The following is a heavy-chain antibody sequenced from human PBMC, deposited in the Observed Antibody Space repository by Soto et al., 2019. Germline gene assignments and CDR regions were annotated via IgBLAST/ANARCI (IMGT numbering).Heavy chain of an antibody. CDR1: GGSISSSSYY. V-gene: IGHV4-39*07. Sequence: SETLSLTCTVSGGSISSSSYYWGWIRQPPGKGLEWIGSIYYSGSTYYSPSIKSRVTISVDTSKNQFSLKLSSVTAADTAVYYCARVRGQGLTEYYYYYMDVWGKGTTVTVSS. CDR3: ARVRGQGLTEYYYYYMDV. CDR2: IYYSGST. D-gene: IGHD7-27*01. J-gene: IGHJ6*03.